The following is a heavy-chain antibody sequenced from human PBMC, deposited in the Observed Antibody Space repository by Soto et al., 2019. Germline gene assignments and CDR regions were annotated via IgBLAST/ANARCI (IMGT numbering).Heavy chain of an antibody. Sequence: EVQLVESGGGLMQPGGSLRLSCAASGFRVTTKYMTWGRQAPGKGLQWVSVMYGGGGSDYADSVRGRFTISRDKSKNTLYLQMNSLRAEDTAVYYCATDLIGGDPNFWGQGTLVTVSS. D-gene: IGHD2-21*02. CDR3: ATDLIGGDPNF. CDR1: GFRVTTKY. V-gene: IGHV3-53*01. CDR2: MYGGGGS. J-gene: IGHJ4*02.